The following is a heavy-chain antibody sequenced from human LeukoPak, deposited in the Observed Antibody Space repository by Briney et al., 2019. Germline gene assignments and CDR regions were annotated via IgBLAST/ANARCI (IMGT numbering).Heavy chain of an antibody. CDR1: GGTFSSYA. CDR2: IIPIFGTA. CDR3: ARVGGLRFLEGGAFDI. Sequence: GASVKVSCKASGGTFSSYAISWVRQAPGQGLEWMGGIIPIFGTASYAQKFQGRVTITADESTSTAYMELSSLRSEDTAVYYCARVGGLRFLEGGAFDIWGQGTMVTVSS. J-gene: IGHJ3*02. V-gene: IGHV1-69*13. D-gene: IGHD3-3*01.